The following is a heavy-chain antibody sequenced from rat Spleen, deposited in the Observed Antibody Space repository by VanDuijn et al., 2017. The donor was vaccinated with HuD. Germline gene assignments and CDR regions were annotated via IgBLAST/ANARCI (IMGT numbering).Heavy chain of an antibody. Sequence: EVQLVESGGGLVQPGRSMQLSCAASGFSFSNYDMAWVRQTPTKGLEWAASISSSGGRTYYRDSVKGRFTVSRDNAKSTLYLQMDSLRSEDTATYYCARHSTTEGIPIDWGQGVLVTVSS. CDR2: ISSSGGRT. J-gene: IGHJ2*01. D-gene: IGHD1-11*01. CDR1: GFSFSNYD. V-gene: IGHV5-25*01. CDR3: ARHSTTEGIPID.